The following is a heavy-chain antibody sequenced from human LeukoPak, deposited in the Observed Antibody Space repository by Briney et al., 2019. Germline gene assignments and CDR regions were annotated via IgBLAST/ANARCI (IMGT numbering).Heavy chain of an antibody. D-gene: IGHD5-12*01. CDR3: ARRGAGLDWFDP. CDR2: INHGGHT. Sequence: PSETLSLTCTVSGGSISSSSFFWGWVRRTPGGSLEWIGSINHGGHTYYNASLRSRITMFVDTSMNQFSLSLRSLTAADTAVYYCARRGAGLDWFDPWGPGTLVTVSS. CDR1: GGSISSSSFF. V-gene: IGHV4-39*01. J-gene: IGHJ5*02.